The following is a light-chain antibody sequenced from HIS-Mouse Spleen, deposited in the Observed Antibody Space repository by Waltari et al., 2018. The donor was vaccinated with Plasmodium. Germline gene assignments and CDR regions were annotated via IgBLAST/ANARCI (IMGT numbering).Light chain of an antibody. CDR1: QGISSY. V-gene: IGKV1-8*01. J-gene: IGKJ4*01. Sequence: AIRMTQSPSSFSASTGDSVPLTCRASQGISSYLAWYQQKPGKAPKLLIYAASTLQSGVPSRFSGSGSGTDFTLTISCLQSEDFATYYCQQYYSYPLTFGGGTKVEIK. CDR2: AAS. CDR3: QQYYSYPLT.